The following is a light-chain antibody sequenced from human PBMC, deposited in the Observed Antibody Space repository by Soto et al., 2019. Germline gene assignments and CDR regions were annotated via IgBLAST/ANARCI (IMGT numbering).Light chain of an antibody. Sequence: EIVMTQSPATLSLSPGERANPSCSASQSVSSNLAWYQQKPGQAPRLLIYGASTRATGIPARFSGSGSGTEFTLTISSLESEDFAVYYCQQYNNWPPITCGQGTRREIK. V-gene: IGKV3D-15*01. CDR3: QQYNNWPPIT. J-gene: IGKJ5*01. CDR1: QSVSSN. CDR2: GAS.